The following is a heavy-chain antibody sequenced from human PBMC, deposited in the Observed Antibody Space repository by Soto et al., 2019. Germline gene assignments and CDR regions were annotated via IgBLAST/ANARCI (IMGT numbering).Heavy chain of an antibody. V-gene: IGHV1-2*02. Sequence: ASVKVSCKASGYSFTGTYMHWVRQAPGQGLEWMGWINPNSGDTNYAQKFQGRVTMTRDTSISTAYMELSRLRSDDTAVYYCARDRTGTAVSWGQGTLVTVSS. CDR2: INPNSGDT. CDR1: GYSFTGTY. J-gene: IGHJ5*02. CDR3: ARDRTGTAVS. D-gene: IGHD1-1*01.